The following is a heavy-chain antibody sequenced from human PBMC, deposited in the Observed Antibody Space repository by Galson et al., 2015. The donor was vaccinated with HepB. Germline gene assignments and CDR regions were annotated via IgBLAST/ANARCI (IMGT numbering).Heavy chain of an antibody. Sequence: SVKVSCKASGYTFTSYGISWVRQAPGQGLEWMGWISAYNGNTNYAQKLQGRATMTADTSTSTAYMELRSLRSDDTAVYYCARDLYSSSWYSVVNYYYYYYMDVWGKGTTVTVSS. J-gene: IGHJ6*03. CDR3: ARDLYSSSWYSVVNYYYYYYMDV. D-gene: IGHD6-13*01. CDR1: GYTFTSYG. V-gene: IGHV1-18*04. CDR2: ISAYNGNT.